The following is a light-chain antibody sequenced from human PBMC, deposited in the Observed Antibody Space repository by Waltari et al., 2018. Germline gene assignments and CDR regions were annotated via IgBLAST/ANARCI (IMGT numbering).Light chain of an antibody. V-gene: IGKV1-12*01. CDR1: QGISSW. J-gene: IGKJ4*02. CDR3: QQDYRPPCT. CDR2: AAS. Sequence: DIQMTQSPSSVSASVGDRVTITCRASQGISSWFAWYQQKPGNAPKLLIYAASTLQSGVPSRFSGSGSGTDFTLTISSLQAEDVAAYYCQQDYRPPCTFGGGTKVEIK.